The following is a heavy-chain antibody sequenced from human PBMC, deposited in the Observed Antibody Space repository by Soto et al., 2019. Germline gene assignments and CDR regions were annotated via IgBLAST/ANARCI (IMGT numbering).Heavy chain of an antibody. J-gene: IGHJ4*02. CDR3: ASSQGPTYYFDY. Sequence: QVQLVESGGGVVQTGRSLRLSCAASGFTFSSYAMHWVRQAPGKGLEWVAVISYDGSNKYYADSVKGRFTSSRDNSKNTLYLQMNSLRAEDTAVYYCASSQGPTYYFDYWGQGTLVTVSS. CDR1: GFTFSSYA. V-gene: IGHV3-30-3*01. CDR2: ISYDGSNK.